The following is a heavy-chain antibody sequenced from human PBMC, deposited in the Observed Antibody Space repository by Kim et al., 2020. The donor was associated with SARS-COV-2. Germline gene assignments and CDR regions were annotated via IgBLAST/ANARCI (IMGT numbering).Heavy chain of an antibody. V-gene: IGHV3-21*01. Sequence: GGSLRLSCAASGFTFSSYSMNWVRQAPGKGLEWVSSISSSSSYIYYADSVKGRFTISRDNAKNSLYLQMNSLRAEDTAVYYCARDRCSGGSCRYGSGMDVWGQGTTVTVSS. J-gene: IGHJ6*02. CDR2: ISSSSSYI. CDR1: GFTFSSYS. CDR3: ARDRCSGGSCRYGSGMDV. D-gene: IGHD2-15*01.